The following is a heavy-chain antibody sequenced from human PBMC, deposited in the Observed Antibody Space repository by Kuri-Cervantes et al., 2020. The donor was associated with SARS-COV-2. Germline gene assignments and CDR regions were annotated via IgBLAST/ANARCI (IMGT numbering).Heavy chain of an antibody. CDR2: INWNGGST. J-gene: IGHJ6*03. CDR3: AREKKGADDYYYYYMDV. Sequence: GESLKISCAASGFTFDDYGMSWVRQAPGKGLEWVSGINWNGGSTGYADSVKGRFTISRDNAKNSLYLQMNSLRAEDTALYYCAREKKGADDYYYYYMDVWGKGTTVTV. V-gene: IGHV3-20*04. D-gene: IGHD4/OR15-4a*01. CDR1: GFTFDDYG.